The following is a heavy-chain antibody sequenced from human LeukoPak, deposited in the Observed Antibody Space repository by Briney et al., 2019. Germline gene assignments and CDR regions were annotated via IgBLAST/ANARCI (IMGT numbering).Heavy chain of an antibody. V-gene: IGHV1-2*02. CDR1: GYTFTAYY. CDR2: IDPNNGAT. D-gene: IGHD3-3*01. J-gene: IGHJ4*02. CDR3: ASWRGYDDSWSGPFDY. Sequence: ASVKVSCKASGYTFTAYYMHWVRQAPGQGLEWMGWIDPNNGATKYAQNFEGRVTLTRDTSISTAYMELSRLTSDDTAVYYCASWRGYDDSWSGPFDYWGQGILVTVSS.